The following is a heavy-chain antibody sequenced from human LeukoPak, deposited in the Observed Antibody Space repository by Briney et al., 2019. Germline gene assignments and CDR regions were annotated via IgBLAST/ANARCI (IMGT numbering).Heavy chain of an antibody. CDR1: GFTLSNYD. V-gene: IGHV3-13*01. Sequence: PGGSLRLSCAASGFTLSNYDMHWVRQATGEGLEWASGIDIAGDTYYPGSVRGRFTISRENAENSLYLQMNSLRAGDTGVYYCARTTVTSGPYWYFDLWGRGTLVTVS. D-gene: IGHD4-17*01. CDR3: ARTTVTSGPYWYFDL. CDR2: IDIAGDT. J-gene: IGHJ2*01.